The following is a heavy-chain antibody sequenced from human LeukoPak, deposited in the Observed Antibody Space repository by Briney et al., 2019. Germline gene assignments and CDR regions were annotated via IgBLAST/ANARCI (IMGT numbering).Heavy chain of an antibody. CDR2: IYNNDNA. CDR3: AREYPPRYYYDSSGFLDY. J-gene: IGHJ4*02. Sequence: GGSLRLSCAASGFSVSNIYMNWVRQAPGKGLEWVSVIYNNDNAYYLDSVKGRFTLSRDNSKNTLYLQMNSLRAEDTTVYYCAREYPPRYYYDSSGFLDYWGQGTLVTVSS. CDR1: GFSVSNIY. V-gene: IGHV3-53*01. D-gene: IGHD3-22*01.